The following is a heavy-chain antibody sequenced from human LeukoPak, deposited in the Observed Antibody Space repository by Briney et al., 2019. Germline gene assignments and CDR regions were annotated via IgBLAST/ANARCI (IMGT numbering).Heavy chain of an antibody. D-gene: IGHD1-7*01. V-gene: IGHV1-18*01. CDR3: ARDGETGTMYYYYMDV. J-gene: IGHJ6*03. Sequence: ASEKVSCKASGYTFTSYGISWVRQDPGQGLEWMGWISADNGNTNYAQKVQGRVTMTTDTSTTTAYMEPRSLRSDDTAVYYCARDGETGTMYYYYMDVWGKGTTVTVSS. CDR1: GYTFTSYG. CDR2: ISADNGNT.